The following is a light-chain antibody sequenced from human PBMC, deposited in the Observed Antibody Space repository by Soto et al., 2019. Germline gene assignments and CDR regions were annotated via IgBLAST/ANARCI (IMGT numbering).Light chain of an antibody. CDR1: ASDVGGYNY. Sequence: QSALTQPASVSGSPGQSITISCTGTASDVGGYNYVSWYQQYPGKAPKLMIYDVSSRPSGVSNRFSGSMSGNTASLTISGLQAEDEADYYCSSYTSSSTVLFGGGTKLTVL. CDR2: DVS. V-gene: IGLV2-14*03. CDR3: SSYTSSSTVL. J-gene: IGLJ2*01.